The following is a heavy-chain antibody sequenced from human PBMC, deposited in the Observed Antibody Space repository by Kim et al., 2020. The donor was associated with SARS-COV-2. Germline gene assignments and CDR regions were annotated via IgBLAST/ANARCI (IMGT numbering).Heavy chain of an antibody. J-gene: IGHJ5*02. CDR1: GYTFTSYY. CDR2: INPSGGST. D-gene: IGHD3-3*01. CDR3: ARAKPFGVVTARAPYRSWFDP. Sequence: ASVKVSCKASGYTFTSYYMHWVRQAPGQGLEWMGIINPSGGSTSYAQKFQGRVTMTRDTSTSTVYMELSSLRSEDTAVYYCARAKPFGVVTARAPYRSWFDPWGQGTLVTVSS. V-gene: IGHV1-46*01.